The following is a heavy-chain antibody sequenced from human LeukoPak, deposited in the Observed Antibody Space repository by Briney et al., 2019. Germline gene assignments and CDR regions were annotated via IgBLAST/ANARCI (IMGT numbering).Heavy chain of an antibody. V-gene: IGHV1-3*01. CDR3: ASFLGSGSYSDP. J-gene: IGHJ5*02. CDR2: INAGNGNT. CDR1: GYTFTSYA. Sequence: ASVKVSCKASGYTFTSYAMHWARQAPGQRLEWMGWINAGNGNTKYSQKFQGRVTITRDTSASTAYMELSSLRSEDTAVYYCASFLGSGSYSDPWGQGTLVTVSS. D-gene: IGHD3-10*01.